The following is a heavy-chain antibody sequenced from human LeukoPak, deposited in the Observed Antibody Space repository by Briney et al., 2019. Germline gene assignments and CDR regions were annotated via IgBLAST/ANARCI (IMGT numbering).Heavy chain of an antibody. CDR3: ARNTWFGEGIDAFDI. V-gene: IGHV3-21*01. J-gene: IGHJ3*02. CDR2: ISSRSSYI. D-gene: IGHD3-10*01. CDR1: GFTFSSYT. Sequence: GGSLRLSCAASGFTFSSYTMKWVRQAPGKGLEWVSSISSRSSYIYYADSVKGRSTISRDNAESSLYLQMSSLRAEDTAVYYCARNTWFGEGIDAFDIWGQGTMVTVSS.